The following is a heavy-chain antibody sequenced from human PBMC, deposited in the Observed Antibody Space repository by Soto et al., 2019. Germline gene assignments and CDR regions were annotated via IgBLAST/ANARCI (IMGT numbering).Heavy chain of an antibody. Sequence: GGSLRLSCAASGFKFSNYWMSWVRQAPGKGLEWVGNIKHDTSEAHYADSVKGRFTITRDNIKNFLFLQMNGLRADDTASYYCARDGLLFSGPYRPSRFDYWGLGTLVTVS. D-gene: IGHD3-16*02. V-gene: IGHV3-7*03. CDR2: IKHDTSEA. CDR1: GFKFSNYW. CDR3: ARDGLLFSGPYRPSRFDY. J-gene: IGHJ4*02.